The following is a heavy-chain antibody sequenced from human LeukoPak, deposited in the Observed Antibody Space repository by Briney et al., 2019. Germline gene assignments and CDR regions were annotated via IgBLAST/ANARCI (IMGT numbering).Heavy chain of an antibody. V-gene: IGHV3-30*02. CDR1: GFTFSSYG. CDR3: AKGGNYYYYYGMDV. J-gene: IGHJ6*02. CDR2: IRYDGSNK. D-gene: IGHD1-14*01. Sequence: GGSLRLSCAASGFTFSSYGMHWVRQAPGKGLEWVAFIRYDGSNKYYADSVKGRFTISRDNSKNSLYLQMNSLRAEDTALYYCAKGGNYYYYYGMDVWGQGTTVTVSS.